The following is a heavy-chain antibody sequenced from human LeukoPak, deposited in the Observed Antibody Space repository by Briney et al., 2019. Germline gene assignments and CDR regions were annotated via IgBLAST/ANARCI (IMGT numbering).Heavy chain of an antibody. V-gene: IGHV3-33*01. J-gene: IGHJ4*02. CDR1: GFTFSSYC. D-gene: IGHD6-19*01. CDR2: IWYDGSNK. Sequence: GRSLRLSCAASGFTFSSYCMLWVRQAPGKGLEWVAVIWYDGSNKYYADSVKGRFTISRDNSKNTLYLQMNSLRAEDTAVYYCARDSQWLAPFDYWGQGTLVTVSS. CDR3: ARDSQWLAPFDY.